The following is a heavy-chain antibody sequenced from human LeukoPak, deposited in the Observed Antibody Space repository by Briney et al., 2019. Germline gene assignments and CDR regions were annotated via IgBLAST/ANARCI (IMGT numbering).Heavy chain of an antibody. CDR1: GSSISSGYY. V-gene: IGHV4-38-2*01. CDR3: ARAFTVTTDYFDY. J-gene: IGHJ4*02. D-gene: IGHD4-17*01. CDR2: IYHSGST. Sequence: SATLSLTSAVSGSSISSGYYWGWIRQPPGKGLEWIGSIYHSGSTYYNPSLKSRVTISVDTSKNQLSLKLSSVTAADTAVYYCARAFTVTTDYFDYWGQGTLVTVSS.